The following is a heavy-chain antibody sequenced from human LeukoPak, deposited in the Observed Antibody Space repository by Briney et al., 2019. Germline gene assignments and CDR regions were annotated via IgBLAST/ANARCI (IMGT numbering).Heavy chain of an antibody. CDR1: GYGFTTYW. CDR3: ARHSNNWYTY. Sequence: GESLKISCKGSGYGFTTYWIAWVRQMPGEGLEWMGIIYPADSDSDTRYSPSFQGQVTISADKSISTAYLQWSSLKASDTAIYYCARHSNNWYTYWGQGTLVTVSS. D-gene: IGHD6-13*01. V-gene: IGHV5-51*01. CDR2: IYPADSDSDT. J-gene: IGHJ4*02.